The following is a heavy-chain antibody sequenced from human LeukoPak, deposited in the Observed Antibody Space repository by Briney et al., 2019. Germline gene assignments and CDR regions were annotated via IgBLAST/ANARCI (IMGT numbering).Heavy chain of an antibody. CDR1: GYTFTSYD. J-gene: IGHJ6*02. D-gene: IGHD3-9*01. V-gene: IGHV1-8*03. Sequence: ASVKVSCKASGYTFTSYDINWVRQATGQGLEWMGWMNPNSGNTGYAQKFQGRVTITRNTSISTAYMELSSLRSEDTAVYYCARKGFRDYDILTGFLYYYYALDVWGQGTTVTVSS. CDR2: MNPNSGNT. CDR3: ARKGFRDYDILTGFLYYYYALDV.